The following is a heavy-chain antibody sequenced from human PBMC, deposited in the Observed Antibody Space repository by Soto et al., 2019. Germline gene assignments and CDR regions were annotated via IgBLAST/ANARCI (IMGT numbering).Heavy chain of an antibody. Sequence: QVQLVQSGAEVKKPGASVKVSCKTSGYTFTTYSVHWVRQAPGQRLEGMGWINAGNGDTKYSQKFQGRVTITRDTSASAAYMELNSLRSEDTTVYYCARGQGTYADYWGQGTLVSVSS. J-gene: IGHJ4*02. CDR3: ARGQGTYADY. CDR2: INAGNGDT. D-gene: IGHD3-10*01. V-gene: IGHV1-3*01. CDR1: GYTFTTYS.